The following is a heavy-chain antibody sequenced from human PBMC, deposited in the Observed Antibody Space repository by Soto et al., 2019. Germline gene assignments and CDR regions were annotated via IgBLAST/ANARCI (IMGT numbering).Heavy chain of an antibody. V-gene: IGHV1-8*01. CDR3: ARGVRVRGVIIKRGYWFDP. CDR1: GYTFTSYD. D-gene: IGHD3-10*01. CDR2: MNPNSGNT. J-gene: IGHJ5*02. Sequence: ASVKVSCKASGYTFTSYDINWVRQATGQGLEWMGWMNPNSGNTGYAQKFQGRVTMTRNTSISTAYMELSSLRSEDTAVYYCARGVRVRGVIIKRGYWFDPWGQGTLVTVPQ.